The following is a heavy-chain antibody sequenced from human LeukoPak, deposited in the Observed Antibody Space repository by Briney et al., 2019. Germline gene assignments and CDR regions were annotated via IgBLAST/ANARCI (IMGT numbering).Heavy chain of an antibody. D-gene: IGHD3-16*02. V-gene: IGHV3-23*01. CDR1: GFTFSSYG. J-gene: IGHJ4*02. CDR3: AKGEGVMITFGGVIVDY. Sequence: GGTLRLSCAASGFTFSSYGMSWVRQAPGKVLEWVSAISGSGGSTYYADSVKGRFTISRDNSKNTLYLQMNSLRAEDTAVYYCAKGEGVMITFGGVIVDYWGQGTLVTVSS. CDR2: ISGSGGST.